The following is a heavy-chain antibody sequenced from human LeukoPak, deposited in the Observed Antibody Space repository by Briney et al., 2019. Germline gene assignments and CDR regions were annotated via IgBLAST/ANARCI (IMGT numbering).Heavy chain of an antibody. Sequence: GGSLRLSCPASGFTLSSYSMNWVRQAPGKRLEWVSYISISSSTIYYADSVKGRFTISRDNAKNSLYLQMNSLRDEDTAVYYCARQRIRSGDSFFDYWGQGTLVTVSS. V-gene: IGHV3-48*02. CDR1: GFTLSSYS. CDR2: ISISSSTI. D-gene: IGHD3-3*01. J-gene: IGHJ4*02. CDR3: ARQRIRSGDSFFDY.